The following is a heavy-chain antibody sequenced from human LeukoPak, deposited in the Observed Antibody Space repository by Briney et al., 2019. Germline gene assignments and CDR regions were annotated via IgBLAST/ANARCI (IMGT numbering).Heavy chain of an antibody. Sequence: SETLSLTCAVYGASFSGSYWSWIRQPPGKGLEWIGDINHSGTTNYNPSLKSRVTISVDTSKNQFSLKLSSVTAADTAVYYCARQARGWFDPWGQGTLVTVSS. D-gene: IGHD5-12*01. V-gene: IGHV4-34*01. J-gene: IGHJ5*02. CDR1: GASFSGSY. CDR3: ARQARGWFDP. CDR2: INHSGTT.